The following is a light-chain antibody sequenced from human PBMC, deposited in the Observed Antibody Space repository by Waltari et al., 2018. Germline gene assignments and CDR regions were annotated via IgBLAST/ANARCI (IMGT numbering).Light chain of an antibody. Sequence: QSLLTQPPSASGTPGQTVTISCSGSWSNIGTNVVSWYQQLPGTAPKLLIHSNNPPPSAVPVRFSCSKSGTSASLAISGLQSADEADYYCSAWDDSLNGHVIFGGGTKLTVL. CDR1: WSNIGTNV. J-gene: IGLJ2*01. CDR2: SNN. CDR3: SAWDDSLNGHVI. V-gene: IGLV1-44*01.